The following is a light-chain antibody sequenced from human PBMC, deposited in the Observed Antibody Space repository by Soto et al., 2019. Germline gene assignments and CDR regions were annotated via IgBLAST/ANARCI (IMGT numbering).Light chain of an antibody. CDR2: AAS. V-gene: IGKV1-39*01. Sequence: DIQMTQSPSALSVSLADRVTITCRASQNIDSYLNWYQQKPGKAPQLLIYAASSLQSGVPSGFSGSGSGTDFTRTISSLQPEDFATYYCQQSYTTPYTFGQGTKLEIK. CDR3: QQSYTTPYT. CDR1: QNIDSY. J-gene: IGKJ2*01.